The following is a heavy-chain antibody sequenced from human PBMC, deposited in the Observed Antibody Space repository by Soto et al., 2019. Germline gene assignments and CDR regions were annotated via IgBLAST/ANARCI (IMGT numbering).Heavy chain of an antibody. D-gene: IGHD3-22*01. CDR1: GFTFSSYS. CDR2: ISSSSSTI. Sequence: PGGSLRLSCAASGFTFSSYSMNWVRQAPGKGLEWVSYISSSSSTIYYADSVKGRFTISRDNAKNSLYLQMNSLRGEYTAVYYCARGPVVVIKNDAFDIWGQGTMVTVSS. J-gene: IGHJ3*02. V-gene: IGHV3-48*01. CDR3: ARGPVVVIKNDAFDI.